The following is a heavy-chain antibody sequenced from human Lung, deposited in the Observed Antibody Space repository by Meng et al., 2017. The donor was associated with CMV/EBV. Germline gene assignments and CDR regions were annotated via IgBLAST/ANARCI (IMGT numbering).Heavy chain of an antibody. CDR2: TYFSSKWYH. D-gene: IGHD1-26*01. V-gene: IGHV6-1*01. CDR1: GDSVSSKSVA. J-gene: IGHJ4*02. CDR3: AREGGSHIPFDF. Sequence: QVHLQQSGPGRVKPSQTLSLPRSISGDSVSSKSVAWNWIRQSPSRDLEWLGRTYFSSKWYHDYAISVKSRITIKPDTSKNQFSLQLNSVTPEDTAVYYCAREGGSHIPFDFWGQGTLVTVSS.